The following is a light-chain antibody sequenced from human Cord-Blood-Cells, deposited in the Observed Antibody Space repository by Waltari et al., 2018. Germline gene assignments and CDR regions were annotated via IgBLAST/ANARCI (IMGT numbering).Light chain of an antibody. J-gene: IGLJ3*02. CDR3: CSYAGSSTWV. CDR2: EGS. CDR1: SSDVGSYNP. V-gene: IGLV2-23*01. Sequence: QSALTPPASVSGSPAQSHTIPCTGTSSDVGSYNPVSWYQPHPGKAPKLIIYEGSKRPSGVSTRFSGSKSGITASLTLSGLQAEDEADYYCCSYAGSSTWVFGGGTKLTVL.